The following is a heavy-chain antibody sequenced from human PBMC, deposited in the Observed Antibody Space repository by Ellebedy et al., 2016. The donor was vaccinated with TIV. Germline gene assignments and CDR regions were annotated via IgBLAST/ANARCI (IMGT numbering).Heavy chain of an antibody. CDR3: ARDHRAYCSSTSCFPLMD. J-gene: IGHJ4*02. V-gene: IGHV1-69*06. D-gene: IGHD2-2*01. CDR1: GCTFSSYA. Sequence: SVKVSCXASGCTFSSYAISWVRQATGQGLEWMGGIIPIFGTANYAQKFQGRVTITADKSTSTAYMELSSLRSEDTAVYYCARDHRAYCSSTSCFPLMDWGQGTLVTVSS. CDR2: IIPIFGTA.